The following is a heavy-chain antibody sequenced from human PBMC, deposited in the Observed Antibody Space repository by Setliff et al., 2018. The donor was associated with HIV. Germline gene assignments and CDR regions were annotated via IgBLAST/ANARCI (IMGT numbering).Heavy chain of an antibody. CDR2: IYYSGST. J-gene: IGHJ4*02. V-gene: IGHV4-61*01. D-gene: IGHD5-18*01. Sequence: KPSETLSLTCTVSGGSISSGSYYWSWIRQPPGKGLEWIGYIYYSGSTNYNPSLQSRVTVSVDTSKNQFSLKLSSVTAADTAVYYCARTLRAAAMGYFDYWGQGTLVTVSS. CDR3: ARTLRAAAMGYFDY. CDR1: GGSISSGSYY.